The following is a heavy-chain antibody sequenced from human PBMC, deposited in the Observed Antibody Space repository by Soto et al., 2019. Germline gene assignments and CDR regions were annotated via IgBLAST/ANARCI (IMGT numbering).Heavy chain of an antibody. CDR3: ARVSPTAVTTFDY. D-gene: IGHD4-4*01. CDR1: GGSFSGFY. J-gene: IGHJ4*02. CDR2: INHSGST. V-gene: IGHV4-34*01. Sequence: QVQLQQWGAGLLKPSETLSLTCAVYGGSFSGFYWSWIRQPPAKGLEWIGEINHSGSTTYNPSLKSRVTISVATSKHQFSLKLSSVIVADTAVYYCARVSPTAVTTFDYWGQGTLVTVSS.